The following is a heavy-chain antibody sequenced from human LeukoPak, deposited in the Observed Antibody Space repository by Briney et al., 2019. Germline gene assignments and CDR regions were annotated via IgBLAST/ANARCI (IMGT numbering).Heavy chain of an antibody. CDR1: GYSFSSYW. Sequence: GESLKISCKGSGYSFSSYWIAWVRQMPGKGLEWMGIIYPGDSDTKYSPSFQGQVTFSADNSINTAYLQWNSLKASDSAMYYCARRLVGFDYWGQGTPVTVSS. V-gene: IGHV5-51*01. D-gene: IGHD2-15*01. J-gene: IGHJ4*02. CDR3: ARRLVGFDY. CDR2: IYPGDSDT.